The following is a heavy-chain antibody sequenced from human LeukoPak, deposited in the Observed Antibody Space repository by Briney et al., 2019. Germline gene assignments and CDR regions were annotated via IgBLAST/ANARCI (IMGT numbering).Heavy chain of an antibody. J-gene: IGHJ4*02. Sequence: AESLSLTCAVYGGSFSGYYWSWIRQPPGKGLEWIGEINHSGSTNYNPSPKSRVPITVNTSNKQFLLKPISVTAADTAVDYCARRSYDSGIYFNGWYFDFWGQGSLVTVSS. CDR3: ARRSYDSGIYFNGWYFDF. CDR1: GGSFSGYY. V-gene: IGHV4-34*01. D-gene: IGHD3-10*01. CDR2: INHSGST.